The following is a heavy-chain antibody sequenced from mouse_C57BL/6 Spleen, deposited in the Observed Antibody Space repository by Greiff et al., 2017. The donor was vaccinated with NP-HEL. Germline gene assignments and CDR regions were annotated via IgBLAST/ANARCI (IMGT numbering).Heavy chain of an antibody. CDR3: TGRWSKLLYAMDY. V-gene: IGHV6-3*01. D-gene: IGHD2-1*01. J-gene: IGHJ4*01. CDR1: GFTFSNYW. Sequence: DVKVEESGGGLVQPGGSMKLSCVASGFTFSNYWMNWVRQSPEKGLEWVAQIRFKSDNYATNYAESVKGRFTISRDDSKSSVYLQTNNLRAEDTGIYYCTGRWSKLLYAMDYWGQGTSVTVSS. CDR2: IRFKSDNYAT.